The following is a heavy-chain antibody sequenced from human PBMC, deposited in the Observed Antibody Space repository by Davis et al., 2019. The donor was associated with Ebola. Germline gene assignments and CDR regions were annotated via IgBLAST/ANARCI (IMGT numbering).Heavy chain of an antibody. CDR1: GFTFSDYY. D-gene: IGHD3-3*01. Sequence: GESLKISCAASGFTFSDYYMSWIRQAPGKGLEWVSYISSSGSTIYYADSVKGRFTISRDNAKNSLYLQMNSLRVEDTALYYCARITIFGVAANAFDIWGQGTMVTVSS. CDR3: ARITIFGVAANAFDI. CDR2: ISSSGSTI. V-gene: IGHV3-11*01. J-gene: IGHJ3*02.